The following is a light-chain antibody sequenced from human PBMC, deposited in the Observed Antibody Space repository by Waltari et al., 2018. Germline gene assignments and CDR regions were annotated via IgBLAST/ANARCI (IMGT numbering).Light chain of an antibody. Sequence: EVVLTQSPATLSLSPRDRATLPCRASQNIGNYLAWYQQKPGQAPRLLIQAASNRATGVPARFSGSGSATDFTLTISSLEPEDFAVYYCQNRRNWPLLTFGGGTKVEIK. CDR3: QNRRNWPLLT. J-gene: IGKJ4*01. V-gene: IGKV3-11*01. CDR2: AAS. CDR1: QNIGNY.